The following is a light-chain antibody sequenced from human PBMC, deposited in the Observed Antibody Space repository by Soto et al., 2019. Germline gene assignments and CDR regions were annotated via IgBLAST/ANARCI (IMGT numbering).Light chain of an antibody. J-gene: IGKJ4*01. CDR1: QNIKKS. CDR2: AAS. V-gene: IGKV1-39*01. CDR3: QHSYSSPLT. Sequence: DIQMTQSPASLSASVGDRVTITCRASQNIKKSLNWYQETPGKAPKLLIYAASTLESGVPSRFSGSGSGTDFTLTIDSLQPEDFATYYCQHSYSSPLTFGGGTKGQIK.